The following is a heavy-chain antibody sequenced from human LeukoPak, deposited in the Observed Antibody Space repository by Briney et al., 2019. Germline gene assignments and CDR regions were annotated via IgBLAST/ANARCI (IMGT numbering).Heavy chain of an antibody. D-gene: IGHD2-2*01. CDR2: IWYDGSNK. V-gene: IGHV3-33*01. CDR1: GFTFSSYG. J-gene: IGHJ6*02. Sequence: GGSLRLSCAASGFTFSSYGMHWVRQAPGKGLEWVAVIWYDGSNKYYADSVKGRFTISRDNSKNTLYPQMNSLRAEDTAVYYCARDKYCSSTSCYVVRDYYYGMDVWGQGTTVTVSS. CDR3: ARDKYCSSTSCYVVRDYYYGMDV.